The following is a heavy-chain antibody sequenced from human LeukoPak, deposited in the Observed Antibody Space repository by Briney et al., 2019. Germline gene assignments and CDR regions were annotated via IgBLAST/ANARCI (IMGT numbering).Heavy chain of an antibody. CDR2: MNPSGST. J-gene: IGHJ6*03. D-gene: IGHD3-22*01. V-gene: IGHV4-34*01. CDR3: ARGRQDVTMIVVVMTAVSYYLDV. CDR1: GGSFSGYY. Sequence: SETLPLTCAVYGGSFSGYYWTWIRQTPEKGLEWIGEMNPSGSTNYNPSLKSRVTISVDTSKNQFSLELSSVTAADTAAYYCARGRQDVTMIVVVMTAVSYYLDVWGKGTTVTVS.